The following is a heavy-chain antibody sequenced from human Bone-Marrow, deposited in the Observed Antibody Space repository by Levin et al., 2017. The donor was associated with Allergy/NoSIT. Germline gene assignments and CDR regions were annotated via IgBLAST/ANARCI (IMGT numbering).Heavy chain of an antibody. D-gene: IGHD6-19*01. V-gene: IGHV3-30*04. J-gene: IGHJ4*02. Sequence: GESLKISCAASGFTFTNYAMHWVRQAPGKGLEWVTVISSNGKNKYYADSVKGRFTISRDNSENTVFLQMNSLRGEDTAVYYCARDQESTSEYDSGWRTPGYWGQGSLITVSS. CDR2: ISSNGKNK. CDR3: ARDQESTSEYDSGWRTPGY. CDR1: GFTFTNYA.